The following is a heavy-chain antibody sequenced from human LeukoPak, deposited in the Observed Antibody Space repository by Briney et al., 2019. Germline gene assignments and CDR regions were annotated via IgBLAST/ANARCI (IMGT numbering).Heavy chain of an antibody. CDR3: AKGSYGSGSYVDY. J-gene: IGHJ4*02. CDR1: GFTFDDYA. Sequence: GGSLRLSCAASGFTFDDYAMHWVRQAPGKGLEGVSFISWNSGVIGYADSVKGRFTISRDNAKNSLYLQMKSLRAEDTALYYCAKGSYGSGSYVDYWGQGSLVAVSS. CDR2: ISWNSGVI. D-gene: IGHD3-10*01. V-gene: IGHV3-9*01.